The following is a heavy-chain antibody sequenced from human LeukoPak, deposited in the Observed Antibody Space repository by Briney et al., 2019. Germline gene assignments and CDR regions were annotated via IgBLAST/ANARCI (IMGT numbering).Heavy chain of an antibody. V-gene: IGHV1-69*13. D-gene: IGHD3/OR15-3a*01. CDR2: IIPIFGTA. CDR3: ARERTGSGYLDY. CDR1: GYTFTSYD. Sequence: ASVKVSCKASGYTFTSYDINWVRQAPGQGLEWMGGIIPIFGTANYAQKFQGRVTITADESTSTAYMELSSLRSEDTAVYYCARERTGSGYLDYWGQGTLVTVSS. J-gene: IGHJ4*02.